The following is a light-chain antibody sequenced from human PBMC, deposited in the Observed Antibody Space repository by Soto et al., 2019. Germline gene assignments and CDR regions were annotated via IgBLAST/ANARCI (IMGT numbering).Light chain of an antibody. J-gene: IGKJ1*01. CDR2: AAS. Sequence: DIQLTQSPSSLSASVGDRVTITCRASQGISVYLAWYQQKPGKAPMLLIYAASTLQSGVPSRFSGSGSGTDFTLIISSLQPEDFATYYCQKLNSPWTFGPGTKVDIK. V-gene: IGKV1-9*01. CDR3: QKLNSPWT. CDR1: QGISVY.